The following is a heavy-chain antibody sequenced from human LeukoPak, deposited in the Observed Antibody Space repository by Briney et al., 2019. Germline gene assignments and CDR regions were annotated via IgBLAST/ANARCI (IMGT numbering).Heavy chain of an antibody. J-gene: IGHJ4*02. CDR3: ARQIGSGSYYAYYFDY. D-gene: IGHD3-10*01. V-gene: IGHV4-39*01. Sequence: PSETLSLTCTVSGGSISSSSYYWGWIRQPPGKGLEWIGSIYYSGSTYYNPSLKSRVTISVDTSKNQFSLKLSSVTAADTAVYYCARQIGSGSYYAYYFDYWGQGTLVTVSS. CDR1: GGSISSSSYY. CDR2: IYYSGST.